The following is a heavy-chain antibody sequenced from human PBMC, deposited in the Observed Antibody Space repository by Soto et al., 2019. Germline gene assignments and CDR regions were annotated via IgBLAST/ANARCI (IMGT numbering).Heavy chain of an antibody. V-gene: IGHV4-34*01. Sequence: SETLSLTCAVYGGSFSGYYWSWIRQPPGKGLEWIGEINHSGSTNYNPSLKSRVTIPVDTSKNQFSLKLSSVTAADTAVYYCARAPGYSSSWYYYYYGMDVWGQGTTVTVSS. D-gene: IGHD6-13*01. CDR2: INHSGST. CDR3: ARAPGYSSSWYYYYYGMDV. CDR1: GGSFSGYY. J-gene: IGHJ6*02.